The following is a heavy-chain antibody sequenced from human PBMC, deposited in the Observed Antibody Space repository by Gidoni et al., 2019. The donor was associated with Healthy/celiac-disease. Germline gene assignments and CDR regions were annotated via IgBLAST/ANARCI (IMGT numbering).Heavy chain of an antibody. CDR1: GFTFISYA. V-gene: IGHV3-30*01. CDR2: ISYDGSNK. D-gene: IGHD2-15*01. Sequence: VQLVESGGGVVQPGRSLRLSCAASGFTFISYAMHWVRQAPGKGLAWVAVISYDGSNKYYADSVKGRFTISRDNSKNTLYLQMNSLRAEDTVVYYCARDGRYCRGGSCYLISWFDPWGQGTLVTVSS. CDR3: ARDGRYCRGGSCYLISWFDP. J-gene: IGHJ5*02.